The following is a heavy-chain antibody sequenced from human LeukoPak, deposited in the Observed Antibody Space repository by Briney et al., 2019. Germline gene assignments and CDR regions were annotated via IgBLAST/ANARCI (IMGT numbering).Heavy chain of an antibody. CDR1: GFTLSSYA. D-gene: IGHD3-10*01. CDR2: ISGSGGST. J-gene: IGHJ4*02. CDR3: ATGGVLLWFGELAYFDY. Sequence: GGSLRLSCAASGFTLSSYAMSWVRQAPGKGLEWVSAISGSGGSTYYADSVKGRFTISRDNSKNTLYLQMNSLRAEDTAVYYCATGGVLLWFGELAYFDYWGQGTLVTVSS. V-gene: IGHV3-23*01.